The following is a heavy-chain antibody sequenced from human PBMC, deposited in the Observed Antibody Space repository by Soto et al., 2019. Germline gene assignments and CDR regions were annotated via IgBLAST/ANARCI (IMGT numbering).Heavy chain of an antibody. CDR1: GFTCSTYS. CDR2: ISSSSTTI. Sequence: EVQVVESWGGLVQPGESLRLSCAASGFTCSTYSMNWVRQAPGKGLEWVSYISSSSTTIYYADSVKGRFTISRDNGKNSLYLLMNSLRAEDTAVYYCARVALAPVGPGCWGRVTLVTVSS. D-gene: IGHD3-3*02. V-gene: IGHV3-48*01. CDR3: ARVALAPVGPGC. J-gene: IGHJ4*02.